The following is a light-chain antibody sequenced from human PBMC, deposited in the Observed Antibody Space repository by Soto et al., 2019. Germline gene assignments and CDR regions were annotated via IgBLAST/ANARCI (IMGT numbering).Light chain of an antibody. CDR2: DAC. CDR3: QQRSTWPRIT. CDR1: QSVNSY. Sequence: EIVLTQSPATLSLSPGERATLSCRASQSVNSYLAWYQLKPGQATRLLITDACNRATGIPARFSGSGSGTDFTLTISSLETEDVAVYYWQQRSTWPRITFGGGTKVEIK. J-gene: IGKJ4*01. V-gene: IGKV3-11*01.